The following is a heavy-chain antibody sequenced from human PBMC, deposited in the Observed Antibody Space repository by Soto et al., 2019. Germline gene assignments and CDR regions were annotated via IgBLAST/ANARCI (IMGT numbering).Heavy chain of an antibody. CDR1: GFTFSNAW. Sequence: GGSLRLSCAASGFTFSNAWMSWVRQAPGKGLEWVGRIKSKTDGGTTDYAAPVKGRFTISRDDSKNTLYLQMNSLKTEDTAVYYCTTDSITIFGVVNDYWGQGTLVTISS. V-gene: IGHV3-15*01. CDR3: TTDSITIFGVVNDY. D-gene: IGHD3-3*01. CDR2: IKSKTDGGTT. J-gene: IGHJ4*02.